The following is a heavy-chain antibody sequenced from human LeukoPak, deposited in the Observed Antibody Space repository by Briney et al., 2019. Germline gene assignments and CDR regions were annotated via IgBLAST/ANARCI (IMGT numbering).Heavy chain of an antibody. J-gene: IGHJ4*02. CDR2: IYHSGST. Sequence: SETLSLTCAVSGGSISSSNCWSWVRQPPGKGLEWIGEIYHSGSTNYNLSLKSRVTISVDKSKNQFSLKLSSVTAADTAVYYCASNGYSYGYALDYWGQGTLVTVSS. CDR1: GGSISSSNC. V-gene: IGHV4-4*02. CDR3: ASNGYSYGYALDY. D-gene: IGHD5-18*01.